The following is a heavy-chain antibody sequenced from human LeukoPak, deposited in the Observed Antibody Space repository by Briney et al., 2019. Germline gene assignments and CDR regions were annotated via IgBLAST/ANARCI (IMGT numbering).Heavy chain of an antibody. D-gene: IGHD5-24*01. J-gene: IGHJ4*02. CDR3: AKNLSMAGFGY. V-gene: IGHV3-23*01. CDR2: ISGSGYST. Sequence: GGSLRLSCAASGFTFSSYAMSWVRQAPGKGLEWVSAISGSGYSTYYADSVKGRFTISRDNSKNTLYLQINSLRVEDTAVYYCAKNLSMAGFGYWGQGTLVTVSS. CDR1: GFTFSSYA.